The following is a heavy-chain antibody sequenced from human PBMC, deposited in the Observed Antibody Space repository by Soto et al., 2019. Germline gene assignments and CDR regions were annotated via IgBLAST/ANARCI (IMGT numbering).Heavy chain of an antibody. D-gene: IGHD3-22*01. Sequence: GGSLRLSCAASGFTFSSYGMHWVRQAPGKGLEWVAVISYDGSNKYYADSVKGRFTISRDNSKNTLYLQMNSLRAEDTAVYYCAKESGDYYDSSGLDYWGQGTLVTVSS. V-gene: IGHV3-30*18. CDR2: ISYDGSNK. CDR3: AKESGDYYDSSGLDY. J-gene: IGHJ4*02. CDR1: GFTFSSYG.